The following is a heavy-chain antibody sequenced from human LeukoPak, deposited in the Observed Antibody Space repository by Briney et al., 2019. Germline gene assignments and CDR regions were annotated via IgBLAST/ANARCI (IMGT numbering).Heavy chain of an antibody. V-gene: IGHV4-34*01. J-gene: IGHJ2*01. CDR2: INHSGSA. D-gene: IGHD5-24*01. Sequence: SETLSLTCAVYGGSFSGYYWSWIRQPPGKGLEWIGEINHSGSANYNRSLKSRVTISVDTSKNQFSLKLSSVTAADTAVYYCARRSSQRLNWYFDLWGRGTLVTVSS. CDR1: GGSFSGYY. CDR3: ARRSSQRLNWYFDL.